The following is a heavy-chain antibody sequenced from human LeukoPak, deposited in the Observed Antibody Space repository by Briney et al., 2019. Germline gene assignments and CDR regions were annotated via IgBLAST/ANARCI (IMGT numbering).Heavy chain of an antibody. Sequence: GGSLRLSCAASGFTFTSYAMSWVRQAPGKGLEWVSAISGSGGSTYYADSVKGRFTISRDNSKNTLYLQMNSLRAEDTAVYYCAKYSWGAVAAPFDYWGQGTLVTVSS. CDR2: ISGSGGST. CDR3: AKYSWGAVAAPFDY. V-gene: IGHV3-23*01. CDR1: GFTFTSYA. D-gene: IGHD6-19*01. J-gene: IGHJ4*02.